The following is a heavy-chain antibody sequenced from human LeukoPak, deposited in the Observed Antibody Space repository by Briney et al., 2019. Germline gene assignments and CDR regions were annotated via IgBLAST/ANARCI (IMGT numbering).Heavy chain of an antibody. J-gene: IGHJ4*02. Sequence: GGSLRLSCAASGFTFSSYAMSWVRQAPGKGLEWVSAISGSGGSTYYADSVKGRFTISRDNSKNTLYLQMNSLRAEDTAVYYCAKVEGGHYYDSSGYLDYRGQGTLVTVSS. D-gene: IGHD3-22*01. V-gene: IGHV3-23*01. CDR2: ISGSGGST. CDR3: AKVEGGHYYDSSGYLDY. CDR1: GFTFSSYA.